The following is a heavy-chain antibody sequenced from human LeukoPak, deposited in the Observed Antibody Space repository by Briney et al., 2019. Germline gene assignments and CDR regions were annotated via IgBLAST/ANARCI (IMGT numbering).Heavy chain of an antibody. CDR2: IYYSGST. V-gene: IGHV4-61*08. J-gene: IGHJ3*02. CDR1: GGSISSGDYY. D-gene: IGHD3-10*01. Sequence: ASETLSLTCTVSGGSISSGDYYWSWIRQPPGKGLEWIGYIYYSGSTNYNPSLKSRVTISVDTSKNQFSLKLSSVTAADTAVYYCASTSPLWLGDRGPNVLDIWGQGTMVTVSS. CDR3: ASTSPLWLGDRGPNVLDI.